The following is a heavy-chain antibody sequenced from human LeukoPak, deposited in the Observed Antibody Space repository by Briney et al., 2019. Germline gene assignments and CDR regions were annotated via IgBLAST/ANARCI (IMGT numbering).Heavy chain of an antibody. J-gene: IGHJ4*02. CDR3: AKAPDSTGYYFQDY. CDR2: MSYDGSNK. D-gene: IGHD3-22*01. Sequence: GGSLTLSCAPSGFTFSSSGMHWVRQAPDQGVEWVAGMSYDGSNKYYADSVKDRFTISRDNSKNTLYLQMNSARAEDTAVYYCAKAPDSTGYYFQDYWGRGTLVTVSS. CDR1: GFTFSSSG. V-gene: IGHV3-30*18.